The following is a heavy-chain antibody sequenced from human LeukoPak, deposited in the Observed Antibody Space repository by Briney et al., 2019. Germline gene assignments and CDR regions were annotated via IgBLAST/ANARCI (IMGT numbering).Heavy chain of an antibody. D-gene: IGHD3-10*01. Sequence: GESLKISCKGSGYSFTSYWISWVRQMPGKGLEWMGRIDPSDSYTNYSPSFQGHVTISADKSISTAYLQWSSLKASDTAMYYCAGSSYYYGSGSSEFDYWGQGTLVTVSS. CDR3: AGSSYYYGSGSSEFDY. V-gene: IGHV5-10-1*01. CDR2: IDPSDSYT. CDR1: GYSFTSYW. J-gene: IGHJ4*02.